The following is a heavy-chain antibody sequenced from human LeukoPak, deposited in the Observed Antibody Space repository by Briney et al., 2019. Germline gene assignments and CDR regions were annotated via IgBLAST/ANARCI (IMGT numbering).Heavy chain of an antibody. CDR2: ISAYNGNT. Sequence: ASVKVSCKASGYTFTGFYMHWVRQAPGQGLEWMGWISAYNGNTNYAQKLQGRVTMTTDTSTSTAYMELRSLRSDDTAVYYCARAGPSYDFDYVWGSYRLSFSPNWFDPWGQGTLVTVSS. V-gene: IGHV1-18*04. D-gene: IGHD3-16*02. J-gene: IGHJ5*02. CDR1: GYTFTGFY. CDR3: ARAGPSYDFDYVWGSYRLSFSPNWFDP.